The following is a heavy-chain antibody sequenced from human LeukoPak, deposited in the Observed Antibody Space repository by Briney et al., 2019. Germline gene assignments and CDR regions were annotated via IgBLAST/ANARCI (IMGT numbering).Heavy chain of an antibody. V-gene: IGHV4-39*07. J-gene: IGHJ3*02. D-gene: IGHD5-18*01. CDR3: ASGGYNYGLHAFDI. CDR2: IYYSGST. CDR1: GGSISSSSYY. Sequence: PSETLSLTCTVSGGSISSSSYYWGWIRQPPGKGLEWIGSIYYSGSTYYNPSLKSRVTISVDTSRNQFSLKLSSVTAADTAVYYCASGGYNYGLHAFDIWGQGTMVTVSS.